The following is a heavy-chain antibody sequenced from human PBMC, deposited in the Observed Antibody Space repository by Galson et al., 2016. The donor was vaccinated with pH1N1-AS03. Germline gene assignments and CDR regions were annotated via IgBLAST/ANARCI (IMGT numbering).Heavy chain of an antibody. V-gene: IGHV4-61*02. CDR2: IDSGARAA. CDR3: ARQVWISWWWFDP. D-gene: IGHD5-12*01. CDR1: GVSVSSGNYY. Sequence: TLSLTCSVSGVSVSSGNYYWTWIRQPAGKGLEWIGRIDSGARAANYNPSLKSRATISLDTSQNQFSLILNSVTAADTAVYYCARQVWISWWWFDPWGQGTLVTVSS. J-gene: IGHJ5*02.